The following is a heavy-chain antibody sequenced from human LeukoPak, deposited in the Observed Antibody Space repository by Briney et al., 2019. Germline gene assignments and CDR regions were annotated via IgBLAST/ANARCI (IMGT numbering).Heavy chain of an antibody. CDR1: GYSFTSYW. Sequence: GESLKISCKGSGYSFTSYWIGWVRQMPGKGLEWMGIIYPGDSDTRYSPSFQGQVTISADKSISTAYLQWSSLKASDTAMYYCATYYDILTGYFPDAFDIWGQGTMVTVSS. CDR3: ATYYDILTGYFPDAFDI. CDR2: IYPGDSDT. J-gene: IGHJ3*02. V-gene: IGHV5-51*01. D-gene: IGHD3-9*01.